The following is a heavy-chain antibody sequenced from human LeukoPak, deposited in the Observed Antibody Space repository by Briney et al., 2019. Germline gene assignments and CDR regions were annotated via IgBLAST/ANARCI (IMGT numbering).Heavy chain of an antibody. CDR1: GDSVSSNSAA. J-gene: IGHJ4*02. D-gene: IGHD6-13*01. Sequence: SQTLSLTCAISGDSVSSNSAAWNWIRPSPWRGLEWLGRTYYRSKRYNDYAVSVKSRITINPDTSKNQFSLQLNSVTPEDTAVYYCARSARGIAAAGDYWGQGTLVTVSS. CDR3: ARSARGIAAAGDY. CDR2: TYYRSKRYN. V-gene: IGHV6-1*01.